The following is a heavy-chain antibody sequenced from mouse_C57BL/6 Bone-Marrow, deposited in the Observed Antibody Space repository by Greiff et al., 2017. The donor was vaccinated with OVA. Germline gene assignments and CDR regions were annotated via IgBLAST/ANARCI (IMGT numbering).Heavy chain of an antibody. D-gene: IGHD1-1*01. CDR1: GYTFTSYW. CDR2: IDPSDSYT. V-gene: IGHV1-69*01. CDR3: ATQLLRSYFDY. Sequence: QVQLQQPGAELVMPGASVKLSCKASGYTFTSYWMHWVKQRPGQGLEWLGEIDPSDSYTNYNQQFKGKSTLTVDTSSSTAYMQLSSRTSEDAAVYYCATQLLRSYFDYWGQGTTLTVSS. J-gene: IGHJ2*01.